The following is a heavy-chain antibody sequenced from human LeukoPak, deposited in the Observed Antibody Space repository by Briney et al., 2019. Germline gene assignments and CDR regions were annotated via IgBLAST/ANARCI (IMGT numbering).Heavy chain of an antibody. V-gene: IGHV1-2*02. CDR1: GYTFTGYF. CDR2: INPNSGGT. J-gene: IGHJ4*02. Sequence: GASAKVSCKASGYTFTGYFMHWVRQAPGQGLEWMGWINPNSGGTNYAQKFQGRVTMTRDTSISTAYMELSRLRSDDTAVYYCARGDDGFSGSYPDYWGQGTLVTVSS. D-gene: IGHD1-26*01. CDR3: ARGDDGFSGSYPDY.